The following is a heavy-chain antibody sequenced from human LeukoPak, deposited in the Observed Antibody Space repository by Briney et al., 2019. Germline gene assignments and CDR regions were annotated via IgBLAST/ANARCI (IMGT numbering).Heavy chain of an antibody. CDR2: IKTDGSST. CDR3: ARDFMYSITCAGC. CDR1: GFTLSSYL. D-gene: IGHD6-13*01. Sequence: PGGVLRLSRGGPGFTLSSYLVDWGRPVPGKGLIWGSRIKTDGSSTSYADSVKGRFTISRDNAKNTLYLQMNSLRVEDTAVYYCARDFMYSITCAGCWGQGTLVTVSS. V-gene: IGHV3-74*01. J-gene: IGHJ4*02.